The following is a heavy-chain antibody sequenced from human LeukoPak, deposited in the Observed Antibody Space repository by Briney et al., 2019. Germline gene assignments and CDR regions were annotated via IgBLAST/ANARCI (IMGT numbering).Heavy chain of an antibody. CDR2: INAGNGNT. J-gene: IGHJ4*02. V-gene: IGHV1-3*01. Sequence: GASVKVSCKASGYTFTTYTMHWVRQAPGQRLEWMGWINAGNGNTKYSQKLQGRVTITRDTSASTAYMDLSSLRSEDTAVYYCAREIDRDGYNRFFDYWGQGTLVTDSS. CDR1: GYTFTTYT. D-gene: IGHD5-24*01. CDR3: AREIDRDGYNRFFDY.